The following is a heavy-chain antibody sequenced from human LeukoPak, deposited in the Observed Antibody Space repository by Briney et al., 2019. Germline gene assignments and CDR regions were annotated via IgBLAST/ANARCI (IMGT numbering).Heavy chain of an antibody. J-gene: IGHJ4*02. D-gene: IGHD3-9*01. Sequence: PGGSLRLSRAASGVTSSIYTMSSGPHAPRKGLESVSAISGSGGRTYYADSVKSRFTTSRDNSKNTLYLQMHSLRAEANAVYYCATSENDLLNGYRLFDYWGQGTLVTVSS. CDR1: GVTSSIYT. V-gene: IGHV3-23*01. CDR3: ATSENDLLNGYRLFDY. CDR2: ISGSGGRT.